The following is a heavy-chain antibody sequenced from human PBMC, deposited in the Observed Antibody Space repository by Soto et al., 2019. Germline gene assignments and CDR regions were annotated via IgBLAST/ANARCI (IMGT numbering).Heavy chain of an antibody. CDR3: TLNHCAGGGCYDRDY. V-gene: IGHV4-31*11. D-gene: IGHD2-15*01. CDR1: DESVTSPGNY. Sequence: LSLTCDVSDESVTSPGNYWNWIRQRPDTGLEWIGYISSGGSPFYNPSLKSRVVISLDTSKNVISLTLRSVTAADTAVYYCTLNHCAGGGCYDRDYWGRGTRVTVSS. J-gene: IGHJ1*01. CDR2: ISSGGSP.